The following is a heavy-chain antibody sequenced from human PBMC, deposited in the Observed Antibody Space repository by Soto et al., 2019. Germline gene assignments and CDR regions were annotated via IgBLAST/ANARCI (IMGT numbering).Heavy chain of an antibody. CDR1: GFSLTTDGVG. CDR2: IYWDDDE. D-gene: IGHD7-27*01. V-gene: IGHV2-5*02. CDR3: VRQDSLGRYFDF. J-gene: IGHJ4*02. Sequence: QITLKESGPTLVKPTQTLTLTCTVSGFSLTTDGVGVGWVRQPPGKALEWLTLIYWDDDERYSRSLQSRLTITRDTSRNKVVLKLTNVDPVDTATYYCVRQDSLGRYFDFWGQGILVTGSS.